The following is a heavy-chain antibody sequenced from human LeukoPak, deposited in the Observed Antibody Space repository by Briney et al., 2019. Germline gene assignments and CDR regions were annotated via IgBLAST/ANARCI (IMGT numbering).Heavy chain of an antibody. Sequence: SETLFLTCTVSGGSISSYYWSWIRQPPGKGLEWIGYIYYSGSTNYNPSLKSRVTISVDTSKNQFSLKLSSVTAADTAVYYCARARTGVDVWGQGTTVTVSS. CDR1: GGSISSYY. J-gene: IGHJ6*02. D-gene: IGHD1-14*01. CDR2: IYYSGST. CDR3: ARARTGVDV. V-gene: IGHV4-59*01.